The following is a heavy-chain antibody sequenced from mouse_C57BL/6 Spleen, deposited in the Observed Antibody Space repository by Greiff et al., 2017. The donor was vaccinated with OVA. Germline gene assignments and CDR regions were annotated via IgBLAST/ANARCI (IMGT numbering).Heavy chain of an antibody. V-gene: IGHV1-82*01. J-gene: IGHJ4*01. CDR2: IYPGDGDT. D-gene: IGHD1-1*01. Sequence: QAQLQQSGPELVKPGASVKISCKASGYAFSSSWMNWVKQRPGKGLEWIGRIYPGDGDTNYNGKFKGKATLTADKSSSTAYMQLSSLTSEDSAVYFCARDYGSSYAMDYWGQGTSVTVSS. CDR1: GYAFSSSW. CDR3: ARDYGSSYAMDY.